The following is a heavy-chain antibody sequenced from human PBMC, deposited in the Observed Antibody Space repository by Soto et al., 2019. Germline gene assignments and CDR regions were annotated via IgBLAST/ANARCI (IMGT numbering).Heavy chain of an antibody. D-gene: IGHD3-10*01. CDR1: GYTFTGYY. Sequence: ASVKVSCKASGYTFTGYYMHWVRQAPGQGLEWMGWINPSGGSTSYAQKFQGRVTMTRDTSTSTVYMELSSLRSEDTAVYYCARDQYGSGSYLYYYYYGMDVWGQGTTVTVSS. V-gene: IGHV1-46*01. CDR2: INPSGGST. CDR3: ARDQYGSGSYLYYYYYGMDV. J-gene: IGHJ6*02.